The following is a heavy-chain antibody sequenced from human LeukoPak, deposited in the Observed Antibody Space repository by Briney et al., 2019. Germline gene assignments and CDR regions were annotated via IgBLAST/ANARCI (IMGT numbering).Heavy chain of an antibody. CDR1: GGSFSGYY. CDR3: ARGGEEAVAPRVHYFDY. CDR2: INHSGST. Sequence: PSETLSLTCAVYGGSFSGYYWSWIRQPPGKGLEWIGEINHSGSTNYNPSLKSRVTISVDTSKNQFSLKLSSVTAADTAVYYCARGGEEAVAPRVHYFDYWGQGTLVTVSS. D-gene: IGHD6-19*01. V-gene: IGHV4-34*01. J-gene: IGHJ4*02.